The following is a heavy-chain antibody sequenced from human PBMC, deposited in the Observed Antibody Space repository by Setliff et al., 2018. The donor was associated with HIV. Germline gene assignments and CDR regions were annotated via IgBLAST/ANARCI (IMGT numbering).Heavy chain of an antibody. V-gene: IGHV1-2*06. J-gene: IGHJ3*01. CDR3: AKQGYADSLYAFDV. CDR2: IHPNTGST. D-gene: IGHD3-16*01. Sequence: RASVKVSCKISGYTFTAYYIYWVRQAPGHGLELMGRIHPNTGSTNYLQKFQGRVSITRDTSMSTVYMTLTGLTSDDTAVYYCAKQGYADSLYAFDVWGQGTMVTVSS. CDR1: GYTFTAYY.